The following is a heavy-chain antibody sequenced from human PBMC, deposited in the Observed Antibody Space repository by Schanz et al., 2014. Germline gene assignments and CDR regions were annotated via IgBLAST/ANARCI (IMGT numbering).Heavy chain of an antibody. J-gene: IGHJ6*02. CDR1: GFTFSKYG. CDR3: ARQRSYFYAMDV. V-gene: IGHV3-33*01. CDR2: IWYDGSNK. Sequence: QVQLVESGGGVVQPGRSLRLSCAASGFTFSKYGMHWVRQAPGKGLEWVAVIWYDGSNKDYADSVKGRFTISRDSAKNSLYLQMNSLRAEDTAVYYCARQRSYFYAMDVWGQGTMVTVSS.